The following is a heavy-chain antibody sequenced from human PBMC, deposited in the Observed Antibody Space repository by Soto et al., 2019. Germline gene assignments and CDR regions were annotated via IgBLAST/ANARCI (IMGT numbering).Heavy chain of an antibody. J-gene: IGHJ2*01. CDR1: GGSIRTDGNY. CDR3: ARADFGVHEYFDL. CDR2: IYHSGAT. Sequence: SETLSPTCTVSGGSIRTDGNYWGWIRHHPGKGLEWIGYIYHSGATYYNPSLKSRVTISLDTSKNQFSLKLTSMTAADTAVYYCARADFGVHEYFDLWGRGTLVTVSS. D-gene: IGHD3-3*01. V-gene: IGHV4-31*03.